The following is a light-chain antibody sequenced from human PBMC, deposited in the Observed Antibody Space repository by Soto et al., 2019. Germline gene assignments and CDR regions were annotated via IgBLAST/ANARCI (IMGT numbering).Light chain of an antibody. V-gene: IGLV2-23*02. CDR2: EVN. J-gene: IGLJ3*02. CDR1: SSDVGLYNL. CDR3: CSYVGSSILM. Sequence: QSALTQPASVSGSPGQSITISCTETSSDVGLYNLVSWYQQLPGKAPKLIIYEVNERPSGISDRFSGSKSGNTASLTISGLQDEDEADYYCCSYVGSSILMFGGGTQLTVL.